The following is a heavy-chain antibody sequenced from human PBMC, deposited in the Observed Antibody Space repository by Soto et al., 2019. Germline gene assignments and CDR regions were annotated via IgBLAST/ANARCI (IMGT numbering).Heavy chain of an antibody. J-gene: IGHJ4*02. V-gene: IGHV1-18*01. D-gene: IGHD6-19*01. Sequence: ASVKVPCKASGYTFTSHGISWVRQAPGQGLEWMGWISAYNGNTNYAQKFQGRVTMTRNTSISTAYMELSSLRSEDTAVYYCARERTVAGNDYWGQGTLVTVSS. CDR2: ISAYNGNT. CDR1: GYTFTSHG. CDR3: ARERTVAGNDY.